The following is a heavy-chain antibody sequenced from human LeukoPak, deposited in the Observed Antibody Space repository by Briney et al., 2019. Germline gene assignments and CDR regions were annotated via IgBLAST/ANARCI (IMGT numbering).Heavy chain of an antibody. CDR3: ARVYQGVAIFDGIDY. D-gene: IGHD3-3*01. Sequence: PGGSLRLSCATSGFTFSSYAMNWVRQAPGKGLEWVSAISGSGGSTYYTDSVKGRFTISRDNSKNTLYLQMNSLRAEDTAVYYCARVYQGVAIFDGIDYWGQGTLVTVSS. J-gene: IGHJ4*02. CDR2: ISGSGGST. V-gene: IGHV3-23*01. CDR1: GFTFSSYA.